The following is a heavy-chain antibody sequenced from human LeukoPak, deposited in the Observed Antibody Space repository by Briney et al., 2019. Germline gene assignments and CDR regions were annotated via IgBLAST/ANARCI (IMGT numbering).Heavy chain of an antibody. CDR2: MNPNSGGT. J-gene: IGHJ6*03. Sequence: GASVKVSCKASGYTFTSYDINWVRQATGQGLEWMGWMNPNSGGTNYAQKYQGRVTMTRDTSISTAYMELSRLRSDDTAGYYCATTPSGGFLEWLPNPYYYYMDVWGKGTTVTVSS. CDR1: GYTFTSYD. V-gene: IGHV1-2*02. D-gene: IGHD3-3*01. CDR3: ATTPSGGFLEWLPNPYYYYMDV.